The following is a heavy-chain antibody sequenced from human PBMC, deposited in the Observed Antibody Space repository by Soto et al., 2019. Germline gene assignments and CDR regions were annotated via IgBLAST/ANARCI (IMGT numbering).Heavy chain of an antibody. Sequence: QVQLVESGGGVVQPGRSLRLYCAASGFTFSTYTMHWVRQAPGKGLEWVAVISKDGSNKYYADSVKGRFTISRDNSTNTLYLQMNRLRPEDTAVYYCARPYSTSWSVGFDYWGQGTLVTVSS. D-gene: IGHD6-13*01. V-gene: IGHV3-30-3*01. CDR1: GFTFSTYT. J-gene: IGHJ4*02. CDR2: ISKDGSNK. CDR3: ARPYSTSWSVGFDY.